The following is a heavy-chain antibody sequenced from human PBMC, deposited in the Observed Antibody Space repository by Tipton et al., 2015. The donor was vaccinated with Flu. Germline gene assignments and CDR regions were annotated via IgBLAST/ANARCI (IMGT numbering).Heavy chain of an antibody. J-gene: IGHJ6*02. V-gene: IGHV5-51*01. CDR1: GYSFTSYW. CDR2: IYPGDSDT. D-gene: IGHD3-22*01. Sequence: MQLVQSGAEVKKPGESLKISCKGSGYSFTSYWIGWVRQMPGKGLEWMGIIYPGDSDTRYSPSFQGQVTISADKSISTAYLQWSSLKASDPAMYYCARPLGGVYFYDSSGQGAYGMDVWGQGTTGTVSS. CDR3: ARPLGGVYFYDSSGQGAYGMDV.